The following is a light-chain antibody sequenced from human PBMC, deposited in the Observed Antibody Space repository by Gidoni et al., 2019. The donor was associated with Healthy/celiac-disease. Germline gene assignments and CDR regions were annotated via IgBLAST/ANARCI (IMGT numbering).Light chain of an antibody. CDR3: HQYNSG. CDR1: QSISSW. Sequence: DIQMTQSPSTLSASVGDRVTITCRASQSISSWLAWYQQKPGKAPKLLIYYASSLESGVPSRFSGSGSGTEFTLTISSLQPDDFATYYGHQYNSGFGEGTKVEIK. V-gene: IGKV1-5*01. J-gene: IGKJ4*01. CDR2: YAS.